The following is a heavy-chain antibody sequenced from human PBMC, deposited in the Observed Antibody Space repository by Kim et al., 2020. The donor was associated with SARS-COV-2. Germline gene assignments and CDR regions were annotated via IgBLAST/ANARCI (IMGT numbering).Heavy chain of an antibody. CDR3: ARPGRVATSDYFDY. CDR2: VYPGDSDA. CDR1: GYMFNTYW. D-gene: IGHD5-12*01. Sequence: GESLKISCRGSGYMFNTYWIAWVRQMPGKGLEWMGIVYPGDSDARYSPSFQGQVTISADKSISTAYLQWSSLRATDTAMYYCARPGRVATSDYFDYWGQGTLVTVSS. J-gene: IGHJ4*02. V-gene: IGHV5-51*01.